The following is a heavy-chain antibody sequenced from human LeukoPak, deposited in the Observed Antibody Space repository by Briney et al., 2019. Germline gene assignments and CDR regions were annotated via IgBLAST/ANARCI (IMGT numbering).Heavy chain of an antibody. J-gene: IGHJ4*02. CDR1: GYTFTNYG. CDR2: ISGYNGNT. V-gene: IGHV1-18*01. CDR3: ARDFASGFGGLISNLFDY. Sequence: ASVKVSCKASGYTFTNYGINWVRQAPGQGLEWMGRISGYNGNTNYPQKLQGRVTMTTDTSTRTAYMELRSLRSDDTAIYYFARDFASGFGGLISNLFDYWGQGTLVTVSS. D-gene: IGHD3-16*02.